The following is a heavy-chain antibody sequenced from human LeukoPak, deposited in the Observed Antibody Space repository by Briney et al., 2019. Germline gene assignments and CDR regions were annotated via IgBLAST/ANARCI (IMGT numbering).Heavy chain of an antibody. CDR3: AKGLDM. V-gene: IGHV3-9*01. CDR2: ISWNSGSI. Sequence: PGRSLRLSCAASGFTFDDYAMHWVRQAPGKGLEWVSGISWNSGSIGYADSVKGRFTISRDNAKNSLYLQMNSLRAEDTALYYCAKGLDMWGQGTLVTVSS. CDR1: GFTFDDYA. J-gene: IGHJ4*02. D-gene: IGHD3-9*01.